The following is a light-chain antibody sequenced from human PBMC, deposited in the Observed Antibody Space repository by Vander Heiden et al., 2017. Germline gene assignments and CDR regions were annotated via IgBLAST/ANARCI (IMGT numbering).Light chain of an antibody. J-gene: IGKJ4*01. CDR3: QQFLNGPLT. CDR1: QSLLSVSNSKNN. CDR2: WAS. Sequence: DLVLTLSPSSLGVSLGERATINCKSSQSLLSVSNSKNNLTWYQQKPGQPPKLLISWASTRESGVPDRFTGSGSGTDFTLTISSLQAEDLAVDYCQQFLNGPLTCGGGTRVDI. V-gene: IGKV4-1*01.